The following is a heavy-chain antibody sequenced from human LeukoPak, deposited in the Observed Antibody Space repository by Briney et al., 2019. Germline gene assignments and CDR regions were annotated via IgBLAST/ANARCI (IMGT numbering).Heavy chain of an antibody. J-gene: IGHJ4*02. CDR2: INPSGGST. V-gene: IGHV1-46*01. D-gene: IGHD2-2*01. CDR3: ARDLRYCRSSSCYGDYYFDY. CDR1: GYTFTSYY. Sequence: GASVKVSCKASGYTFTSYYMHWVRQAPGQGLEWMGIINPSGGSTSYAQKFQGRVTMTRDTSTSTVYMELSSLRSEDTAVYYCARDLRYCRSSSCYGDYYFDYWGQGTLVTVPS.